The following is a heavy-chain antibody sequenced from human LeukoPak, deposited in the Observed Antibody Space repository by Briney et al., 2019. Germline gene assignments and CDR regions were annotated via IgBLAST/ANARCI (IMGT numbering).Heavy chain of an antibody. CDR1: GFTFSSYA. Sequence: PGGSLRLSCAASGFTFSSYAMHGVRQAPGKGLEWVAVISYDGSNKYYADSVKGRFTISRDNSKNTLYLQMNSLRAEDTAVYYCASVAQTFDSWGQGTLVTVSS. CDR3: ASVAQTFDS. J-gene: IGHJ4*02. CDR2: ISYDGSNK. V-gene: IGHV3-30-3*01.